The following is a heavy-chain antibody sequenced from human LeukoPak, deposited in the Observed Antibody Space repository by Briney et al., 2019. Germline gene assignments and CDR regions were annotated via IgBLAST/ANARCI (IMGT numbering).Heavy chain of an antibody. CDR3: AKPYGSGSYYTDYYYGMDV. Sequence: PGGSLRLSCAASGFNFSNHGIDWVRQAPGKGREGRSAISGSGCITSYAASVKGRFPVSRDNSTTTLYLQMTSLRIEDTAVYYCAKPYGSGSYYTDYYYGMDVWGQGTTITVSS. CDR2: ISGSGCIT. D-gene: IGHD3-10*01. J-gene: IGHJ6*02. V-gene: IGHV3-23*01. CDR1: GFNFSNHG.